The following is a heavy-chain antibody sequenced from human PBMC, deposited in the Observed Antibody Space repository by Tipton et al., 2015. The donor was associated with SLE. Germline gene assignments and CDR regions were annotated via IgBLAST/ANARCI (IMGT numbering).Heavy chain of an antibody. D-gene: IGHD6-19*01. CDR2: IYYSGST. CDR1: GGSVSSGSYY. V-gene: IGHV4-61*01. J-gene: IGHJ4*02. Sequence: TLSLTCTVSGGSVSSGSYYWSWIRQPPGKGLEWIGYIYYSGSTNYNPSLKSRVTISVDTSKNQFSLKLSSVTAADTAVYYCASSGSVWYLDYCGQGTLVTVSS. CDR3: ASSGSVWYLDY.